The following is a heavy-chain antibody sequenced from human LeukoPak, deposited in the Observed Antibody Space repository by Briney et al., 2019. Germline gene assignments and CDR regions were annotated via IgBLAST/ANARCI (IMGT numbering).Heavy chain of an antibody. CDR2: IRYDGSNK. CDR1: GFTFSSYG. Sequence: GGSLRLSCAASGFTFSSYGMHWVRQAPGKGLEWVAFIRYDGSNKYYADSVKGRFTISRDNSKNTLYLQMNSLRAEDTAVYYCAKDARVRWSEVGDAFDIWGQGTMVTVPS. J-gene: IGHJ3*02. D-gene: IGHD4-23*01. CDR3: AKDARVRWSEVGDAFDI. V-gene: IGHV3-30*02.